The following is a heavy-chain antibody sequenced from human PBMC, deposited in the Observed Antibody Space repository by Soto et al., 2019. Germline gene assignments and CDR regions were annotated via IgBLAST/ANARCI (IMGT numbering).Heavy chain of an antibody. J-gene: IGHJ4*02. V-gene: IGHV4-59*12. CDR2: IYYSGST. Sequence: SETLSLTCTVSGGSISSYYWSWIRQPPGKGLEWIGYIYYSGSTNYNPSLKSRVTISVDTSKNQFSLKLSSVTAADTAVYYCARARIPYNWNYAYYFDYWGQGTLVTVSS. D-gene: IGHD1-7*01. CDR3: ARARIPYNWNYAYYFDY. CDR1: GGSISSYY.